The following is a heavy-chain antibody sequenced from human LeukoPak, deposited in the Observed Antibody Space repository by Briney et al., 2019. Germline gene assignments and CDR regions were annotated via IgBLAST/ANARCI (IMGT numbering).Heavy chain of an antibody. Sequence: SETLSLTCAVSGGSISSSNWWSWVRQPPGKGLEWIGEIYHSGSTNYNPTLKSRVTISVDKSKNQFSLKLCSVTAADTAVYYCARDRGSRGLRYFDWSTFVPWGQGTLVTVSS. V-gene: IGHV4-4*02. CDR3: ARDRGSRGLRYFDWSTFVP. J-gene: IGHJ5*02. CDR1: GGSISSSNW. CDR2: IYHSGST. D-gene: IGHD3-9*01.